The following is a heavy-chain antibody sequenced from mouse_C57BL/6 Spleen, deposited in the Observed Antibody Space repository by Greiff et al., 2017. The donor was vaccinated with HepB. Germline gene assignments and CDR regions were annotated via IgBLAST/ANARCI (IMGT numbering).Heavy chain of an antibody. CDR1: GFNIKDDY. CDR3: TRGSSYLFDY. CDR2: IDPENGDT. J-gene: IGHJ2*01. V-gene: IGHV14-4*01. Sequence: EVQLQQSGAELVRPGASVKLSCTASGFNIKDDYMHWVKQRPEQGLEWIGWIDPENGDTEYASKFQGKATITADTSSNTAYLQLSSLTSEDTAVYYCTRGSSYLFDYWGQGTTLTVSS. D-gene: IGHD1-1*01.